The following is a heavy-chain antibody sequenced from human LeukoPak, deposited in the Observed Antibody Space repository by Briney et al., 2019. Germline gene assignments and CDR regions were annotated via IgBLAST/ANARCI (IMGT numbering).Heavy chain of an antibody. Sequence: ASVNVSCKASGYTFTGYYMHWVRQAPGQGLEWMGWINPNSGGTNYAQKFQGRVTMTRDTSISTAYMELSRLRSDDTAVYYCARGSTAVPAAMGYYYYMDVWGKGTTVTVSS. CDR1: GYTFTGYY. CDR3: ARGSTAVPAAMGYYYYMDV. D-gene: IGHD2-2*01. V-gene: IGHV1-2*02. J-gene: IGHJ6*03. CDR2: INPNSGGT.